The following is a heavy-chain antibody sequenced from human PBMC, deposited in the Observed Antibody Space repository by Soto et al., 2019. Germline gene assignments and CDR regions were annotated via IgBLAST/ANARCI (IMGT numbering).Heavy chain of an antibody. Sequence: QVQLQESGPGLVKPSETLSLTCTVSGGSISSYYWSWIRQPPGKGLEWIGYIYYSGSTNYNPSLKSRVTISVETSKNQFSLKLSSVTAADTAVYYCAKDRAVVVPAVNYYYYGMDVWGQGTTVTVSS. CDR2: IYYSGST. D-gene: IGHD2-2*01. CDR1: GGSISSYY. V-gene: IGHV4-59*01. CDR3: AKDRAVVVPAVNYYYYGMDV. J-gene: IGHJ6*02.